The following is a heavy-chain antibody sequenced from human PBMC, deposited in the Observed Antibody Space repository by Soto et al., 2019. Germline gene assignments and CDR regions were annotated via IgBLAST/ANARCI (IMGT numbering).Heavy chain of an antibody. Sequence: SETLSLTCAVVGDSLRGQSWNWIRQSPGKGLEWIGELDQSGGTNYNPSLKSRAIISDDTSKNQFSLTLTSVTAADTAVYYCAREYSYGWSGETTHVCGQGTTVTVSS. D-gene: IGHD6-19*01. CDR2: LDQSGGT. CDR1: GDSLRGQS. CDR3: AREYSYGWSGETTHV. V-gene: IGHV4-34*01. J-gene: IGHJ6*02.